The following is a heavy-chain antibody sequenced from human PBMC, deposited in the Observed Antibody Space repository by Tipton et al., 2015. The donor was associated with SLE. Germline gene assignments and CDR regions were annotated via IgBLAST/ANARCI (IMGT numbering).Heavy chain of an antibody. CDR3: ARAREQQLPHFDY. Sequence: TLSLTCAVYGGSFSGSYWTWTRQSPGNGLEWIGYIYYSGSTNYNPSLKSRVTISVDTSKNQFSLKLSSVTAADTAVYYCARAREQQLPHFDYWGQGTLVTVSS. V-gene: IGHV4-59*01. CDR1: GGSFSGSY. CDR2: IYYSGST. J-gene: IGHJ4*02. D-gene: IGHD6-13*01.